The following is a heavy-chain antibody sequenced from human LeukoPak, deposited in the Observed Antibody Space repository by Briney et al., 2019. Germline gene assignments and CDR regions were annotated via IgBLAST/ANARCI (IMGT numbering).Heavy chain of an antibody. Sequence: ALVKVSCKASAGTFSSFAISWVRQAAGQGLEWMGGIIPIFGTANYAQKFQGRVTITTDESTSTAYMELSSLRSEDTAVSYCASGVGGANWFDPWGQGTLVTVSS. V-gene: IGHV1-69*05. CDR3: ASGVGGANWFDP. D-gene: IGHD3-16*01. J-gene: IGHJ5*02. CDR1: AGTFSSFA. CDR2: IIPIFGTA.